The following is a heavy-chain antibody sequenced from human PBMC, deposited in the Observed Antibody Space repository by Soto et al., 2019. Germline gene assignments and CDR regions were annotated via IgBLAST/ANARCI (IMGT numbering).Heavy chain of an antibody. CDR3: ARMETFGSLNWFDP. D-gene: IGHD3-16*01. CDR1: GYSFTNND. CDR2: MNPGSGDT. J-gene: IGHJ5*02. V-gene: IGHV1-8*01. Sequence: ASLKVSCKASGYSFTNNDVSWVRQATGQGLEWMGWMNPGSGDTGYAQKFQGRVTMTRDISIATAYMELSSLRSDDTAIYYCARMETFGSLNWFDPWGQGTLVTVTS.